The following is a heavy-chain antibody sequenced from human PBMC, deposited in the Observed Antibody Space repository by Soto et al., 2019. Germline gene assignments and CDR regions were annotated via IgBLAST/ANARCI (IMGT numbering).Heavy chain of an antibody. V-gene: IGHV1-18*01. CDR1: GYPFTSYG. J-gene: IGHJ4*02. CDR2: ISAYNGNT. Sequence: QVQLVQSGAEVKKPGASVKVSCKASGYPFTSYGISWVRQAPGQGLAWMGWISAYNGNTNYAQKLQGRVTMTTNRSTSTAHRELRSLRSDDTAVYYCARELIYGSGSYYWGQGTLVTVSS. D-gene: IGHD3-10*01. CDR3: ARELIYGSGSYY.